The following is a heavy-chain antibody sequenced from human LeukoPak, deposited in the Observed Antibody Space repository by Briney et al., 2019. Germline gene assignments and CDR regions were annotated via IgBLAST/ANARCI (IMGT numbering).Heavy chain of an antibody. J-gene: IGHJ5*02. D-gene: IGHD5-24*01. CDR1: GYTFTGYY. CDR2: INPNSGGT. Sequence: ASVKVSCKASGYTFTGYYMHWVRQAPGQGLEWMGWINPNSGGTNYAQKFQGRVTMTRDTSISTAYMELSRLRSDDTAVYYCARPRRDGYNYWFDPWGQGTLVTVSS. CDR3: ARPRRDGYNYWFDP. V-gene: IGHV1-2*02.